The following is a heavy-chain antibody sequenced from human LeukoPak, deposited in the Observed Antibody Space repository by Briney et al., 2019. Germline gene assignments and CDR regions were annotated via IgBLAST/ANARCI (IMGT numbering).Heavy chain of an antibody. CDR3: AKPRTTGLGWAQFDY. CDR1: GFTFSSFA. Sequence: GGSLRLSCAASGFTFSSFAMTWVRQAPGKGLEWVSGFDGNGPNTYYADSVKGRWTISRDNSRNTLYLEMNSLRPEDTAMYYCAKPRTTGLGWAQFDYWGQGSLVTVSS. D-gene: IGHD2-8*02. CDR2: FDGNGPNT. J-gene: IGHJ4*02. V-gene: IGHV3-23*01.